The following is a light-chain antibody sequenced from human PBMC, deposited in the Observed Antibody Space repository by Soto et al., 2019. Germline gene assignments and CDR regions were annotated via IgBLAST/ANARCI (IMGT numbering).Light chain of an antibody. CDR3: QHYNNAPGT. CDR1: QSVSSK. V-gene: IGKV3-15*01. CDR2: GAS. J-gene: IGKJ1*01. Sequence: IVLTQSPGTLSVSPGERATLSCRASQSVSSKLAWYQQKPGQAPRLLFYGASTGATGIPARFSGSGSETEFTLSISSLQSEDFAVYSCQHYNNAPGTFGQGTNVDI.